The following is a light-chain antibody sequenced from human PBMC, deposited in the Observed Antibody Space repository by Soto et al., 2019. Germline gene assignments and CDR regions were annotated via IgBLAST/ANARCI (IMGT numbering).Light chain of an antibody. CDR1: QSISSY. CDR3: QQSHSSPRT. J-gene: IGKJ2*01. CDR2: ATS. Sequence: DIQMTQSPSSLSASVGDRVTLTCRASQSISSYLNWYQHKPGKAPKLLIYATSNLQGGVPSRFSGSGSGTDFTLTISSLQPEDFASYYCQQSHSSPRTFGQGTKLEF. V-gene: IGKV1-39*01.